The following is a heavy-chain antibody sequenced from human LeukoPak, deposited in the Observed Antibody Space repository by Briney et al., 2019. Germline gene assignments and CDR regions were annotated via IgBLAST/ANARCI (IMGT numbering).Heavy chain of an antibody. CDR2: IIPIFGTA. Sequence: ASVKVSCKVSGYTLTELSMHWVRQAPGQGLEWMGGIIPIFGTANYAQKFQGRVTITADKFTNKVYMELSSLRSDDTDIYFCARVNGYCSSISCFLDYWGQGTLVTVSS. CDR1: GYTLTELS. CDR3: ARVNGYCSSISCFLDY. V-gene: IGHV1-69*06. J-gene: IGHJ4*02. D-gene: IGHD2-2*01.